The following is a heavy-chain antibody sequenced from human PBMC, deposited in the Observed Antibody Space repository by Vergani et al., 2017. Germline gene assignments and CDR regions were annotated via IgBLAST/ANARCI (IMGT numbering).Heavy chain of an antibody. J-gene: IGHJ5*02. Sequence: QVQLVQSGAEVKKPGASVKVSCKASGYTFTSYGISWVRQAPGQGLEWMGWISAYNGNTNYAQKLQGRVTMTTDTSTSTAYMELRSLRSDDTAVYYCARRNYDILTGYSNWFDPWGQGTLVTVSS. CDR2: ISAYNGNT. D-gene: IGHD3-9*01. V-gene: IGHV1-18*04. CDR1: GYTFTSYG. CDR3: ARRNYDILTGYSNWFDP.